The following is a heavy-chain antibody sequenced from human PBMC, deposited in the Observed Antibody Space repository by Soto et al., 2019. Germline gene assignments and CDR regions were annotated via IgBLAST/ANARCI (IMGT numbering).Heavy chain of an antibody. J-gene: IGHJ6*03. Sequence: SETLSLTCTVSGGSVSSGSYYWSWIRQPPGKGLEWIGYIYYSGSTNYNPSLKSRVTISVDTSKNQLSLKLSSVTAADTAVYYCARDGELTPGSYYMDVWGKGTTVTVSS. CDR2: IYYSGST. CDR3: ARDGELTPGSYYMDV. CDR1: GGSVSSGSYY. D-gene: IGHD2-21*01. V-gene: IGHV4-61*01.